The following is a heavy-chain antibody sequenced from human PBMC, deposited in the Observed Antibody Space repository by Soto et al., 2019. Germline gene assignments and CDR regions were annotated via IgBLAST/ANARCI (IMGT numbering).Heavy chain of an antibody. CDR2: NIPIFGTA. V-gene: IGHV1-69*01. CDR1: GGTFSSYA. CDR3: ARDTKYYDSSGDLYYYYGMDV. J-gene: IGHJ6*04. D-gene: IGHD3-22*01. Sequence: QVQLVKPGAEVKKPGSSWKVSCKASGGTFSSYAISWVRKAPGQGLEWMGGNIPIFGTANYAQKFRGRVTITADEYTSTAYMELSSVRSEDTAVYYCARDTKYYDSSGDLYYYYGMDVWGKGTKVPVSS.